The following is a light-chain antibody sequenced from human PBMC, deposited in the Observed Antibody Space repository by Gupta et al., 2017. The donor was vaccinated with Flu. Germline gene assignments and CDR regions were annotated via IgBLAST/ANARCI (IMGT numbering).Light chain of an antibody. CDR2: NDS. CDR3: QGGDMSKDRLYV. Sequence: SNVLTQPPSVSVAPGQTARLSCGGNNIGSKSVHWTQQKPGQAPILVVDNDSDRPSGIPERVSCSNYGDTATLTITRVEAGDEDDDDCQGGDMSKDRLYVFGPGTKVTVL. V-gene: IGLV3-21*01. J-gene: IGLJ1*01. CDR1: NIGSKS.